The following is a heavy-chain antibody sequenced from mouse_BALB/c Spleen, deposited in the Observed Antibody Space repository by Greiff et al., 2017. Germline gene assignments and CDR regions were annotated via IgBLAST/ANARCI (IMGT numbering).Heavy chain of an antibody. CDR2: IWGDGST. V-gene: IGHV2-6-7*01. CDR3: AISSNYEGYAMDY. D-gene: IGHD2-5*01. Sequence: VKLMESGPGLVAPSQSLSITCTVSGFSLTGYGVNWVRQPPGKGLEWLGMIWGDGSTDYNSAHKSRLSISKDNSKSQVFLKMNSLQTDDTAMYYCAISSNYEGYAMDYWGQGTSVTVSS. CDR1: GFSLTGYG. J-gene: IGHJ4*01.